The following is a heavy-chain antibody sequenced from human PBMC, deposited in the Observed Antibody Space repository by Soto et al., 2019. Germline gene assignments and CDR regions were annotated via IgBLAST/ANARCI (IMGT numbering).Heavy chain of an antibody. J-gene: IGHJ4*02. V-gene: IGHV4-59*08. CDR1: GGSISSYY. CDR2: IYYSGST. D-gene: IGHD1-26*01. CDR3: ARRWGRTFDY. Sequence: QVQLQESGPGLVKPSETLSLTCTVSGGSISSYYWCWIRRPPGKGLEWIGYIYYSGSTNYNPSLKSRVTISVDTSKNQFSLKLSSVTAADTAVYYCARRWGRTFDYWGQGTLVNVSS.